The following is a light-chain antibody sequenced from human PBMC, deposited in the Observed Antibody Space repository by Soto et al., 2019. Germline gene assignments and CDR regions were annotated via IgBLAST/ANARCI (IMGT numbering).Light chain of an antibody. J-gene: IGKJ1*01. CDR1: QSVTSSY. Sequence: EILLTQSSGTLSLSPGERATLSCKSSQSVTSSYLAWYQHKPVQAPRLLIYGAASRATGFPDRFSGSGSGTDFTLTISRLDPEDFAVYYCQQYGSSSWTFGQGTKVDIK. CDR2: GAA. V-gene: IGKV3-20*01. CDR3: QQYGSSSWT.